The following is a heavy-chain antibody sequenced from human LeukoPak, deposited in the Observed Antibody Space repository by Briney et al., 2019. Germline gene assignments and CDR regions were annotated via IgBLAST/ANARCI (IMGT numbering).Heavy chain of an antibody. V-gene: IGHV1-46*01. CDR3: ARFLLGIGGRYDAFDI. D-gene: IGHD7-27*01. CDR2: INPSGGST. J-gene: IGHJ3*02. CDR1: GYTFTSYY. Sequence: ASVKVSCKASGYTFTSYYMHWVRQAPGQGLEWMGIINPSGGSTSYAQKFQGRVTITADESTSTAYMELSSLRSEDTAVYYCARFLLGIGGRYDAFDIWGQGTMVTVSS.